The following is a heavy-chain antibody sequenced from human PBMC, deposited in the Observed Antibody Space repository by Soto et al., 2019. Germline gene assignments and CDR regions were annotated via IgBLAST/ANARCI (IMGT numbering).Heavy chain of an antibody. Sequence: PSETLSLTCAVYGGSFSGYYWSWIRQTEEKGLEWIGDVDHSGSTNYNPSLKSRITISVDTSKNQFPLKLNSVTTADTAVYYCARGVPGFWGQGTLVTVS. CDR2: VDHSGST. CDR1: GGSFSGYY. J-gene: IGHJ4*02. CDR3: ARGVPGF. V-gene: IGHV4-34*01. D-gene: IGHD7-27*01.